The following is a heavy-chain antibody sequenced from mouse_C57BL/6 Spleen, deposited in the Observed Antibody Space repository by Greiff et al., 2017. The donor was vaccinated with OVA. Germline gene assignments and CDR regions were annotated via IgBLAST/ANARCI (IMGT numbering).Heavy chain of an antibody. CDR1: GYTFTSYW. D-gene: IGHD2-4*01. CDR3: ARGGLRDWYFDG. V-gene: IGHV1-52*01. Sequence: QVQLQQPGAELVRPGSSVKLSCKASGYTFTSYWMHWVKQRPIQGLEWIGNIDPSDSVTHYNQKFKDKATLTVDKSSSTAYMQLSSLTSEDSAVYYCARGGLRDWYFDGWGTGTTVTVSS. CDR2: IDPSDSVT. J-gene: IGHJ1*03.